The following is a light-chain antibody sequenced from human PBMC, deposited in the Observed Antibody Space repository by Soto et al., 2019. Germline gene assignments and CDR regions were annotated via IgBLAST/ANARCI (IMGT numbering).Light chain of an antibody. V-gene: IGKV3-20*01. Sequence: EIVLTQSPGTLSLSPGERATLSCRATHSVDNNYLAWFQQKPGQAPRLLIYDASSRATGIPDRFSGSGSGTDFTLTISRLEPEDFAVYYCHQCAHSPLTFGGGTKVEIK. J-gene: IGKJ4*01. CDR3: HQCAHSPLT. CDR2: DAS. CDR1: HSVDNNY.